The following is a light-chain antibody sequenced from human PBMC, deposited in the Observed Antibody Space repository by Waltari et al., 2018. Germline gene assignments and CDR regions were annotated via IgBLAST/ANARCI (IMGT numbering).Light chain of an antibody. V-gene: IGKV1-39*01. CDR2: AAS. CDR1: QSISTS. CDR3: QQSYTSPWT. Sequence: DIQMTQSPFSLSASVGDRVSITCRASQSISTSLNWYQEKPGKAPKLLIYAASRLQSGVPSRFSGSGSGTDFTLNISSLQPEDFATFVCQQSYTSPWTFGQGTKVEI. J-gene: IGKJ1*01.